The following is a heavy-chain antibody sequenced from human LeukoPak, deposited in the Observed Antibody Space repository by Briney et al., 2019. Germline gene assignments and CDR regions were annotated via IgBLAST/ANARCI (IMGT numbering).Heavy chain of an antibody. CDR1: GGTFSSYA. V-gene: IGHV1-69*13. CDR2: IIPIFGTA. J-gene: IGHJ4*02. Sequence: SVKVSRKASGGTFSSYAISWVRQAPGQGLEWMGGIIPIFGTANYAQKFQGRVTITADESTSTAYMELSSLRSEDTAVYYCARTGNLNYYDSSGYYYYFDYWGQGTLVTVSS. D-gene: IGHD3-22*01. CDR3: ARTGNLNYYDSSGYYYYFDY.